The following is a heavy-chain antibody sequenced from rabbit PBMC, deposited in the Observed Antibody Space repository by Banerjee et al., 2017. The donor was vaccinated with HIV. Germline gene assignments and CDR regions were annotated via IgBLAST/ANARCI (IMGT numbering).Heavy chain of an antibody. V-gene: IGHV1S45*01. J-gene: IGHJ6*01. CDR3: ARVLVEYDYGMDL. CDR1: GFTISGGYY. D-gene: IGHD7-1*01. CDR2: IYVDTVSNT. Sequence: EHLEESGGDLVQPEGSLALTCKASGFTISGGYYICWGRQAPGKGLEWIACIYVDTVSNTYYAAWAKGRFTISKTSSTTVTLQMTSLTAADTATYFCARVLVEYDYGMDLWGQGTLVTVS.